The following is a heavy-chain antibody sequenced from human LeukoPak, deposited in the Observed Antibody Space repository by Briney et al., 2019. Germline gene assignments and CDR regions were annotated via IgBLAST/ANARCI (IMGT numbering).Heavy chain of an antibody. V-gene: IGHV4-31*03. CDR3: ARVDPSCGGDCYPNWFDP. CDR1: GGSISSGGYY. J-gene: IGHJ5*02. Sequence: SQTLSLTCTVSGGSISSGGYYWSWIRQHPGKGLEWIGYIYYSGSTYYNPSLKGRVTISVDTSKNQFSLKLSSVTAADTAVYYCARVDPSCGGDCYPNWFDPWGQGTLVTVSS. D-gene: IGHD2-21*02. CDR2: IYYSGST.